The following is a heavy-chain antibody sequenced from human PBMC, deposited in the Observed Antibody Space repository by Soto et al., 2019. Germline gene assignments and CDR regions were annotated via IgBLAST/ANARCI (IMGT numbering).Heavy chain of an antibody. J-gene: IGHJ4*02. CDR1: GLTLSHYW. CDR3: ASLSATDDF. CDR2: ISNDERNI. Sequence: EVLRVESGGGLVQPGGSMRLACAASGLTLSHYWMHWVRQVPGKGLVLVAEISNDERNIRTSYADSVKGRFTVSRDEAKNTLYLQMNSLRGDDTAVYYCASLSATDDFWGQGAQVTVSS. D-gene: IGHD6-25*01. V-gene: IGHV3-74*01.